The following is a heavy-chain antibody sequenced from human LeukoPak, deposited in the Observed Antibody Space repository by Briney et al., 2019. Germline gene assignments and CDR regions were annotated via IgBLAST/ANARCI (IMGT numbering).Heavy chain of an antibody. J-gene: IGHJ5*02. V-gene: IGHV7-4-1*02. CDR3: ARDLGREVYGSGSYSDNWFDP. Sequence: ASVKVSCKASGYTFTSYAMNWVRQAPGQGLEWMGWINTNTGNPTYAQGFTGRFVFSLDTSVSTAYLQISSLKAEDTAVYYCARDLGREVYGSGSYSDNWFDPWGQGTLVTVSS. CDR2: INTNTGNP. CDR1: GYTFTSYA. D-gene: IGHD3-10*01.